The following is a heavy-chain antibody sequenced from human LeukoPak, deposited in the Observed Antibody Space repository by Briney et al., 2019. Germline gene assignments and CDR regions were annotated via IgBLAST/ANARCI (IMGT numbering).Heavy chain of an antibody. Sequence: SETLSLTCTVSGGSISSYYWSWIRQPAGKGLEWIGRIYTSGSTNYNPSLKSRVTISVDTSKNQFSLKLSSVTAADTAVYYCARGSGTYYYDSSGYRRITNAFDIWGQGTMVTVSS. J-gene: IGHJ3*02. D-gene: IGHD3-22*01. V-gene: IGHV4-4*07. CDR1: GGSISSYY. CDR3: ARGSGTYYYDSSGYRRITNAFDI. CDR2: IYTSGST.